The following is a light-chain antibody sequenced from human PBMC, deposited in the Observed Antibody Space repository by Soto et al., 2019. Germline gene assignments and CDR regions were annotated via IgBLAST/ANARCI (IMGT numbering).Light chain of an antibody. Sequence: DFHLTQSPSSLSASVGDRVTITCRASQTTIIYLNWYQQKPGEVPKLLIYRASNLQNGVPSKCIGSGNGTDVTLTISSLQPEDSAIYYCQQSYTHPTFGQGTKVEIK. V-gene: IGKV1-39*01. CDR1: QTTIIY. J-gene: IGKJ1*01. CDR2: RAS. CDR3: QQSYTHPT.